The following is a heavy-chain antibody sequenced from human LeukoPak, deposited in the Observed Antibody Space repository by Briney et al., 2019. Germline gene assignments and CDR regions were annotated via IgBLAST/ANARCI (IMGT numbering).Heavy chain of an antibody. CDR1: GFTFSSYG. J-gene: IGHJ6*03. D-gene: IGHD3-16*01. CDR2: IRYDGSTK. V-gene: IGHV3-30*02. CDR3: PKTPPLWGSYYHSYNYYMDF. Sequence: PGRSLRLSCAASGFTFSSYGMHWVRQAPGKGLEWVAFIRYDGSTKYYADSVKARFPIYRDNSKNTPYLQMDSLRAEDTAVYYCPKTPPLWGSYYHSYNYYMDFWGKGTTVTVSS.